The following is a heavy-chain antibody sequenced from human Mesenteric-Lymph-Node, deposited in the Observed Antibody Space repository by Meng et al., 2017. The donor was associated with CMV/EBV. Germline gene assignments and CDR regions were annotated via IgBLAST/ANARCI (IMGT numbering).Heavy chain of an antibody. D-gene: IGHD3-3*01. V-gene: IGHV4-39*01. CDR1: GGSISSYY. CDR3: ARQKKNYDFWSGYQLTPIDY. J-gene: IGHJ4*02. Sequence: SETLSLTCTVSGGSISSYYWGWIRQPPGKGLEWIGSIYYSGSTYYNPSLKSRVTISVDTSKNQFSLKLSSVTAADTAVYYCARQKKNYDFWSGYQLTPIDYWGQGTLVTVSS. CDR2: IYYSGST.